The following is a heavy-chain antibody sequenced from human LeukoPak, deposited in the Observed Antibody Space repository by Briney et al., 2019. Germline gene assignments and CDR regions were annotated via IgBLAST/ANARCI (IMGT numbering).Heavy chain of an antibody. J-gene: IGHJ3*02. CDR1: GFTFSSYA. Sequence: GGSLRLSCAASGFTFSSYAMHWVRQAPGKGLEWVAVISYDGSNKYYADSVKGRFTISRDNSKNTLYLQMNSLRGEDTAVYYCARDLADSSGSHAFDIWGQGTMVTVSS. D-gene: IGHD3-22*01. CDR3: ARDLADSSGSHAFDI. V-gene: IGHV3-30*04. CDR2: ISYDGSNK.